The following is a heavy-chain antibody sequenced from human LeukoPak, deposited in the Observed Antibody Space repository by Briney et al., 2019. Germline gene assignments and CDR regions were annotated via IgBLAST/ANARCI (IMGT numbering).Heavy chain of an antibody. Sequence: PSETLSLTCTVSGGSISSSSYYWGWIRQPPGKGLEWIGSIYYSGSTYYNPSLKSRVTISVDTSKNQFSLKLSSVTAADTAVNYCARHRLGSLDPWGQGTLVTVSS. D-gene: IGHD2-15*01. V-gene: IGHV4-39*01. CDR1: GGSISSSSYY. CDR2: IYYSGST. CDR3: ARHRLGSLDP. J-gene: IGHJ5*02.